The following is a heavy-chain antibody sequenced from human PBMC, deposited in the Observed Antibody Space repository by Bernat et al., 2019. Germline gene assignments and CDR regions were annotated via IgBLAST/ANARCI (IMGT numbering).Heavy chain of an antibody. CDR2: INHSGST. V-gene: IGHV4-34*01. D-gene: IGHD2-15*01. Sequence: QVQLQQWGAGLLKPSETLSLTCAVYGGSFSGYYWSWIRQPPGKGLEWIGEINHSGSTNYNPSLKSRVTLSVDTSKNQFSLKLSSVTAADTAVYYCARGPPYCSGGSCQGKDACDIWGQGQWSPSLQ. CDR1: GGSFSGYY. J-gene: IGHJ3*02. CDR3: ARGPPYCSGGSCQGKDACDI.